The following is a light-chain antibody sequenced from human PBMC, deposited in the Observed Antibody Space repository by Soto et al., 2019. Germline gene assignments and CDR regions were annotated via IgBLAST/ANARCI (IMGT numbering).Light chain of an antibody. CDR2: DAS. CDR3: QQYNSYSLT. J-gene: IGKJ5*01. Sequence: DIQMTQSPSTLSASVGDRVTITCRASQSISSWLAWYQQKPGKAPKLLIYDASSLESGVPSRFSGSVSGTEFTLTISSLQPDDFATYYCQQYNSYSLTFGQGTRLEIK. V-gene: IGKV1-5*01. CDR1: QSISSW.